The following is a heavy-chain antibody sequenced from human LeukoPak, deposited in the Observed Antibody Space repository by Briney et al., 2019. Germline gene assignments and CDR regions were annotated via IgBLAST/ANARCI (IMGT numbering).Heavy chain of an antibody. V-gene: IGHV3-9*01. CDR3: AKALSGSSFDY. Sequence: GGSLRLSCAASGFTFDDYAMHWVRQAPGKGLEWVSGISWNSGSIGYADSVKGRFTISRDNAKNSLYLQMNSPRAEDTALYYCAKALSGSSFDYWGQGTLVTVSS. CDR1: GFTFDDYA. J-gene: IGHJ4*02. CDR2: ISWNSGSI. D-gene: IGHD1-26*01.